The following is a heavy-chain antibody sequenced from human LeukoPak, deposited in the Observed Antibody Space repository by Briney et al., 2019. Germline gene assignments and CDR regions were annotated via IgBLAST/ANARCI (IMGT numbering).Heavy chain of an antibody. CDR2: ISAYSGNT. Sequence: ASVKVSCKASGYTFTSYGISWVRQAPGQGLEWMGWISAYSGNTNYAQKLQGRVTMTTDTSTSTAYMELRSLRSDDTAVYYCARDPGYCSSTSCYMTNWFDPWGQGTLVTVSS. CDR1: GYTFTSYG. D-gene: IGHD2-2*02. CDR3: ARDPGYCSSTSCYMTNWFDP. V-gene: IGHV1-18*01. J-gene: IGHJ5*02.